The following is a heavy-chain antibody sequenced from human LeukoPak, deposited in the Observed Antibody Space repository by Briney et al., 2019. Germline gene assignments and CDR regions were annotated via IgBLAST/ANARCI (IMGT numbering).Heavy chain of an antibody. D-gene: IGHD6-19*01. CDR1: GFTFTSYA. Sequence: RGSLRLSCEASGFTFTSYAMHWVRQAPGKGLEWVSSISASGSGTFYTDSMSGRFTISRDNAKKTLFLQMKNLRLGDTALYYCAKGRDTSGRQNFDFWGQGTLVTVSS. CDR3: AKGRDTSGRQNFDF. J-gene: IGHJ4*02. CDR2: ISASGSGT. V-gene: IGHV3-23*01.